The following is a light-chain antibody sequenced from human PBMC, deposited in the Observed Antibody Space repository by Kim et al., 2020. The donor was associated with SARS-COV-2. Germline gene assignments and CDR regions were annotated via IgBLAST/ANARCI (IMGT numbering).Light chain of an antibody. CDR2: GAS. CDR3: QQYSNWLGT. CDR1: QSVSSN. V-gene: IGKV3-15*01. J-gene: IGKJ2*01. Sequence: EIVMTQSPATLSVSPGERATLSCRASQSVSSNLAWYQQKPGQPPRLLIYGASTRATGIPARFSGSGSGAEFTLTISSLQSEDFAVYYWQQYSNWLGTFGQETKLEIK.